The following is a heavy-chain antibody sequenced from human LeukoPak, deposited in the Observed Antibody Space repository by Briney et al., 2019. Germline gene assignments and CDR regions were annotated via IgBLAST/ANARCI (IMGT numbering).Heavy chain of an antibody. J-gene: IGHJ4*02. V-gene: IGHV4-61*02. Sequence: PSETLSLTCTVSGGSISSGSYYWSWIRQPAGKGLEWIGRIYTSGSTNYNPSLKSRVTISVDTSKNQFSLKLSSVTAADTAVYYCAREFGNIGTDYWGQGTLVTVSS. D-gene: IGHD3-10*01. CDR2: IYTSGST. CDR3: AREFGNIGTDY. CDR1: GGSISSGSYY.